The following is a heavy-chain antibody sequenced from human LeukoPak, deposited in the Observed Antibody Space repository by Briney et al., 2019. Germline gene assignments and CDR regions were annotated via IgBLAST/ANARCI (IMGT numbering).Heavy chain of an antibody. V-gene: IGHV3-7*03. CDR1: GFTFSTYW. D-gene: IGHD5-12*01. CDR2: INRDGTQK. CDR3: ARERGYSGYDRPYYYYGMDV. J-gene: IGHJ6*02. Sequence: TGGSLRLSCAASGFTFSTYWMTWVRQAPGKGLEWVANINRDGTQKYYVDSVKGRFSISRDNAQNSLYLHMNGLRAEDTAVYYCARERGYSGYDRPYYYYGMDVWGQGTTVTVSS.